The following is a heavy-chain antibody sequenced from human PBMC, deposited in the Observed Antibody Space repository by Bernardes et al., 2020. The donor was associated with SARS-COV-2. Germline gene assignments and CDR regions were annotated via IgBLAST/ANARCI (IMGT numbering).Heavy chain of an antibody. CDR2: IYYSGTT. CDR3: ARQRTIFDAFDI. J-gene: IGHJ3*02. D-gene: IGHD3-9*01. V-gene: IGHV4-59*01. Sequence: ETLSLTCTVSGDSINNYYWSWIRQPPEKGLEWIGYIYYSGTTNYNPSLKSRVTISVDTSKNQFSLNLNSVTAADTALYYCARQRTIFDAFDIWGQGTMVTVSS. CDR1: GDSINNYY.